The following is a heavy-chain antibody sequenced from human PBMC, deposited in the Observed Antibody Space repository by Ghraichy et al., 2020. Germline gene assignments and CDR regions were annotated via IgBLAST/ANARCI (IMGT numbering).Heavy chain of an antibody. CDR3: ARSRSGGIIITFGGIVARLDV. V-gene: IGHV4-39*01. CDR1: GDSISSSSYL. D-gene: IGHD3-16*02. CDR2: IYYSGTT. J-gene: IGHJ6*04. Sequence: SETLSLTCTVSGDSISSSSYLWGWIRQPPGQGLEWIGSIYYSGTTYYNPSLKSRVSISVDTSKNQFSLNLSSVTAADTAVYSCARSRSGGIIITFGGIVARLDVWGKGTTVTVSS.